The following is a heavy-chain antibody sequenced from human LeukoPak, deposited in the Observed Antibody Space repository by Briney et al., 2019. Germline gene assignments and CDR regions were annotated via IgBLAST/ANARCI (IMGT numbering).Heavy chain of an antibody. CDR1: GFTVSSNH. D-gene: IGHD6-6*01. J-gene: IGHJ3*02. Sequence: GGSLRLSCAASGFTVSSNHMSWVRQAPGKGLERVSIIYSAGFTYYADSVKGRFTTSRDSSKNTVYLQMNSLRAEDTAVYYCARDSAHAFDIWGQGTMVTVSS. V-gene: IGHV3-53*01. CDR3: ARDSAHAFDI. CDR2: IYSAGFT.